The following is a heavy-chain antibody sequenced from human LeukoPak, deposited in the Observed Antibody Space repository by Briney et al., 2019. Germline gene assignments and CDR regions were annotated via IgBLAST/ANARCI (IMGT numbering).Heavy chain of an antibody. D-gene: IGHD3-10*01. Sequence: ASVKVSCKASGYTFTSYGISWVRQAPGQGLEWMGWINTNTGNPTYAQGFTGRFVFSLDTSVSTAYLQISSLKAEDTAVYYCARDRVLLWFGESYYFDYWGQGTLVTVSS. V-gene: IGHV7-4-1*02. CDR2: INTNTGNP. J-gene: IGHJ4*02. CDR1: GYTFTSYG. CDR3: ARDRVLLWFGESYYFDY.